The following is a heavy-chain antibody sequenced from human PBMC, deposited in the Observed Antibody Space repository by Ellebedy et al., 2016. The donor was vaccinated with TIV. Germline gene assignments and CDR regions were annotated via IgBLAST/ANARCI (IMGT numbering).Heavy chain of an antibody. Sequence: PGGSLRLSCAASGFTFSRYAMNWVRQAPGKGLEWVSTISGRTYYADSVKGRFTISRDNSKNTLYLQMNSLRAEDTAVYYCAKDSHIMGAQGGVTFDYWGQGTLVTVSS. CDR1: GFTFSRYA. CDR3: AKDSHIMGAQGGVTFDY. J-gene: IGHJ4*02. CDR2: ISGRT. D-gene: IGHD1-26*01. V-gene: IGHV3-23*01.